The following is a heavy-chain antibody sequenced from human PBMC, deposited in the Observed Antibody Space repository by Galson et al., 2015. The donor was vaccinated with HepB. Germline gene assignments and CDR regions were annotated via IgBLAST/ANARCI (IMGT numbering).Heavy chain of an antibody. CDR2: INPNSGGT. D-gene: IGHD3-22*01. V-gene: IGHV1-2*02. Sequence: SVKVSCKASGYTFTGYYIHWVRQAPGQGLEWMGWINPNSGGTNYAQKFQGRVTMTRDTSISTTYMELSRLRSDDTAVFYCARDFYYDSSGAFDYWGQGTLVTVSS. CDR3: ARDFYYDSSGAFDY. J-gene: IGHJ4*02. CDR1: GYTFTGYY.